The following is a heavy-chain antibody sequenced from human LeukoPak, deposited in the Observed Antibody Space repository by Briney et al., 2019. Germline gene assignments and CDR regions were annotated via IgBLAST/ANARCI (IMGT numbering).Heavy chain of an antibody. CDR2: ISYDGSNK. D-gene: IGHD3-22*01. J-gene: IGHJ4*02. CDR1: GFTFSSYG. Sequence: GGSLRLSCAASGFTFSSYGMHWVRQAPGKGLEWVAVISYDGSNKYYADSVKGRFTISRDNSKNTLYLQMNSLRAEDTAVYYCASAIGSSGYYSDYWGQGTLVTVSS. CDR3: ASAIGSSGYYSDY. V-gene: IGHV3-30*03.